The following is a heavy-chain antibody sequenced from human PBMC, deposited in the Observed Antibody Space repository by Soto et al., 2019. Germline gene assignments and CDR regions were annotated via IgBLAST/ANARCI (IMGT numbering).Heavy chain of an antibody. J-gene: IGHJ4*02. CDR2: IITIFGTA. Sequence: QVQLVQSGAEVKKPGSSVKVSCKASGGTFSSYAISWVRQAPGQGLEWMGGIITIFGTANYAQKSQGRVMITADQSTSTAYMELSNLRSEDTAVYYCASWGIAAAGGAEYWGQGTLVTVSS. D-gene: IGHD6-13*01. CDR1: GGTFSSYA. V-gene: IGHV1-69*01. CDR3: ASWGIAAAGGAEY.